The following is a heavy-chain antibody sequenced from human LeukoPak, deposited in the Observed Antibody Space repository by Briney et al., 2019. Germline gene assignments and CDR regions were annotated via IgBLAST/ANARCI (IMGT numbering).Heavy chain of an antibody. CDR2: MSNSGHRI. J-gene: IGHJ4*02. V-gene: IGHV3-48*03. D-gene: IGHD2-2*01. CDR1: GFILNDYE. Sequence: GGSLRLSCVASGFILNDYEMSWVRQAPGKGPEWIAYMSNSGHRIYYADSVKGRITISRDNAKNSLFLQMNNLRAEDSAVYSCGRGQFCGGASCSPATCALLDYWAKETLVTVS. CDR3: GRGQFCGGASCSPATCALLDY.